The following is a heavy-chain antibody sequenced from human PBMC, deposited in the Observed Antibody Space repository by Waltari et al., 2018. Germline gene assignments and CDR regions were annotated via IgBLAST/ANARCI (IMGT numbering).Heavy chain of an antibody. J-gene: IGHJ4*02. CDR3: ARGQRRRYYDSSGYYCY. V-gene: IGHV4-34*01. D-gene: IGHD3-22*01. CDR2: INHSGST. CDR1: GGSFSGYY. Sequence: QVQLQQWGAGLLKPSETLSLTCAVYGGSFSGYYWSWIRQPPGKGLEWIGEINHSGSTNYNPSLKSRVTISVDTSKNQFSLKLSSVTAADTAAYYCARGQRRRYYDSSGYYCYWGQGTLVTVSS.